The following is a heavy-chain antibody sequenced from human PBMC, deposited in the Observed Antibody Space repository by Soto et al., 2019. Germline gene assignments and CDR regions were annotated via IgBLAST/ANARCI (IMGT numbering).Heavy chain of an antibody. CDR3: ATALGCRSTSCTLDY. V-gene: IGHV1-69*01. CDR2: IIPVSGAA. CDR1: GGTFGSYA. J-gene: IGHJ4*02. Sequence: QVQLVQSGAEVKKPGSSVKVSCKASGGTFGSYAFSWVRQAPGQGLEWMGGIIPVSGAAHYAQKFQGRVTITADAPTSTAYMELSSLSSQDTAVYYCATALGCRSTSCTLDYWGQGTRVIVSS. D-gene: IGHD2-2*01.